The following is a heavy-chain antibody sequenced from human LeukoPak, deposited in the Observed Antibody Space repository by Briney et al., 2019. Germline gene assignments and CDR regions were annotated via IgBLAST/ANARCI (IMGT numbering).Heavy chain of an antibody. CDR2: ISDNGYDT. V-gene: IGHV3-23*01. Sequence: GGSLRLSCTVSGFTVSINSMSWVRQAPGKGLEWVSAISDNGYDTFYADSVKGRFTISRDNSKNAVYLQMNSLRAEDTAIYYCARDSRITMIMGYEDYWGQGTLVTVSS. CDR3: ARDSRITMIMGYEDY. CDR1: GFTVSINS. J-gene: IGHJ4*02. D-gene: IGHD3-22*01.